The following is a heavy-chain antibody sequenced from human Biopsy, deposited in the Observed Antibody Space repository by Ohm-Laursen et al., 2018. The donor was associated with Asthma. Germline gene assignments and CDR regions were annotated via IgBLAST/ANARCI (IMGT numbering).Heavy chain of an antibody. Sequence: TQTLPLTCTFSGFSRSTSGGGVGWIRQPPGKALEWLGNIYWDDDKRYSPSLQSRLTITRDTPKDQVVLTMTNMGPVDTGTYYCVHTLVGLKAFDFWGQGTLVTVSS. V-gene: IGHV2-5*02. CDR3: VHTLVGLKAFDF. J-gene: IGHJ4*02. CDR2: IYWDDDK. CDR1: GFSRSTSGGG. D-gene: IGHD1-26*01.